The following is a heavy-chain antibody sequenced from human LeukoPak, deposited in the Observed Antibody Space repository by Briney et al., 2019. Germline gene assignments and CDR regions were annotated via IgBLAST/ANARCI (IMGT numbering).Heavy chain of an antibody. J-gene: IGHJ4*02. V-gene: IGHV4-34*01. CDR2: INLSGTT. CDR3: VRVPSDCTTDSCYSLNYFDS. D-gene: IGHD2-2*01. Sequence: SETLSLTCAVYGGSFSGYYWSWIRQPPGKGLEWIGEINLSGTTNYNPSLKSRVAMSADTSKNQLPLKLTSVTAADTAVYYCVRVPSDCTTDSCYSLNYFDSWGQGTLVTVSS. CDR1: GGSFSGYY.